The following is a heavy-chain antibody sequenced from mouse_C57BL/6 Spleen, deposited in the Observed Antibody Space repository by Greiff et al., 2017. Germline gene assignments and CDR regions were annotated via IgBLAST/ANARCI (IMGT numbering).Heavy chain of an antibody. Sequence: QVQLQQSGPELVKPGASVKISCKASGYAFSSSWMNWVKQRPGQGLEWIGRIYPGDGDTNYNGKFKGKATLTADKSSSTAYMQLSSLTSEDSAVYFCARGDYYGSSSRFAYWGQGTLVTVSA. CDR2: IYPGDGDT. CDR3: ARGDYYGSSSRFAY. D-gene: IGHD1-1*01. CDR1: GYAFSSSW. V-gene: IGHV1-82*01. J-gene: IGHJ3*01.